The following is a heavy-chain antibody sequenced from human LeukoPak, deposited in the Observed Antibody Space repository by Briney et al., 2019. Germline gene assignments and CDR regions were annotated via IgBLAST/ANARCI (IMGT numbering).Heavy chain of an antibody. J-gene: IGHJ4*02. CDR1: GYTFTGNF. V-gene: IGHV1-2*02. CDR3: AGELQWLFF. Sequence: GASVKVSCKTSGYTFTGNFIHWVRQAPGQGLEWMGWINPNSGDTNYAQKFQGRVTMTRDTSISTAYMELSRLRSDDTAVYYRAGELQWLFFWGQGTLVIVSS. CDR2: INPNSGDT. D-gene: IGHD3-3*01.